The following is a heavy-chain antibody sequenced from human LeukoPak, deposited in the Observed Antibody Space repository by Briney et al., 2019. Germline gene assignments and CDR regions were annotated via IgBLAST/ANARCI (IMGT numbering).Heavy chain of an antibody. Sequence: ASEKVSCKVSGYSLSELSIHWVRQAPGKGLEWIGGFDREDDEAVYEQRFQGRVTMTEDTSTETAYMELSSLRSEDAAVYYCARVRNTYYFDYWGQGTLVTVSS. CDR3: ARVRNTYYFDY. J-gene: IGHJ4*02. V-gene: IGHV1-24*01. CDR2: FDREDDEA. CDR1: GYSLSELS. D-gene: IGHD1/OR15-1a*01.